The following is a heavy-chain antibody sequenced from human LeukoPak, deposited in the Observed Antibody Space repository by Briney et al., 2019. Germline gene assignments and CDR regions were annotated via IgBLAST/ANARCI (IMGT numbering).Heavy chain of an antibody. D-gene: IGHD6-19*01. V-gene: IGHV4-61*01. Sequence: PSETLSLTCTVSGGSVSSGSYYWSWIRQPPGKGLEWIGYIYYSGSTNYNPSLKSRVTISVDTSKNQFSLKLSSVTAADTAVYYCARNGAVAVNWFDPWGQGTLVTVSS. CDR3: ARNGAVAVNWFDP. CDR2: IYYSGST. J-gene: IGHJ5*02. CDR1: GGSVSSGSYY.